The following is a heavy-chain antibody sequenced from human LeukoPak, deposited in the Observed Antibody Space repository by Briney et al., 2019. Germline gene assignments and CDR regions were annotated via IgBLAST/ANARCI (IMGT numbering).Heavy chain of an antibody. V-gene: IGHV4-59*01. CDR1: GGSISSYY. Sequence: KPSETLSLTCTVSGGSISSYYWSWIRQPPGKGLEWIGYIYYTGSTNYNPSLRSRVTISVDTSKNRFSLKLSSVTAADTAVYYCARATTGEPYSWFDPWGQGTLVTVSS. D-gene: IGHD7-27*01. CDR2: IYYTGST. CDR3: ARATTGEPYSWFDP. J-gene: IGHJ5*02.